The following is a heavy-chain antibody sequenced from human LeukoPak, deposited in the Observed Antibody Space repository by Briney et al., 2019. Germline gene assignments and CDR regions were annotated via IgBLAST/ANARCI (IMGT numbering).Heavy chain of an antibody. CDR2: IYHSGST. Sequence: SETLSLTCAVSGGSISSRGYSWSWIRQPPGNGLEWIGYIYHSGSTYYNPSLKSRVTISVDRSKNQFSLKLSSVTAADTAVYYCARDAYYYDSSGYPHWYFDLWGRGTLVTVSS. V-gene: IGHV4-30-2*01. CDR3: ARDAYYYDSSGYPHWYFDL. D-gene: IGHD3-22*01. J-gene: IGHJ2*01. CDR1: GGSISSRGYS.